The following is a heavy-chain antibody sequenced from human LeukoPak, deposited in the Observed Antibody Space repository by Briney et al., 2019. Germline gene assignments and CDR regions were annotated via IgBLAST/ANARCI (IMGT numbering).Heavy chain of an antibody. CDR3: ARGGQYDFWSGYYEAGLYYFDY. CDR2: ISYSGST. CDR1: SGSVSSATYY. J-gene: IGHJ4*02. V-gene: IGHV4-61*01. Sequence: PSESLSLTCTVSSGSVSSATYYWNWIRQPPGKGLEWIGYISYSGSTNYNPSLKSRVTTSVDTSKNQFSLKLSSVTAADTAVYYCARGGQYDFWSGYYEAGLYYFDYWGQGTLVTVSS. D-gene: IGHD3-3*01.